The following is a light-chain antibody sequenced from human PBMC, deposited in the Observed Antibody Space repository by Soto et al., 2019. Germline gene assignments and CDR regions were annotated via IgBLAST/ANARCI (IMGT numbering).Light chain of an antibody. Sequence: DIQLTQSPSFLSASVGSRFNIACRASQGISNFLALYQKKAGKAPKLLIYAASTLQSGVPSRLRGSGSGTDLTLTISSLKNEDFETYYCQQGYSNTQTFGQGTKVDIK. CDR2: AAS. J-gene: IGKJ1*01. CDR3: QQGYSNTQT. V-gene: IGKV1-9*01. CDR1: QGISNF.